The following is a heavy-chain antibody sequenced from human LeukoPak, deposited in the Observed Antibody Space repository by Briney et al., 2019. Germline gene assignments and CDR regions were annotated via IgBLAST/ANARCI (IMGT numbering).Heavy chain of an antibody. D-gene: IGHD5-24*01. CDR3: ARASDPWLQLT. V-gene: IGHV3-7*05. J-gene: IGHJ5*02. CDR2: IKGDGSEK. Sequence: GGSLRLSCAASGFTFRNYWMIWVRQAPGKGLEWLGNIKGDGSEKRYADSVRGRFTISRDNAQTSLCLQMNSLRAEDTAVYYCARASDPWLQLTWGQGTLVTVSS. CDR1: GFTFRNYW.